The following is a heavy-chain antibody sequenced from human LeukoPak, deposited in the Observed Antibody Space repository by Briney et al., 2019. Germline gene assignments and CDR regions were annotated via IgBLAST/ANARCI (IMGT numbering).Heavy chain of an antibody. CDR3: AKGKFGDPLNY. V-gene: IGHV3-53*01. CDR1: GFTVSGNY. CDR2: VYTDGNI. Sequence: QTGRSLRLSCTASGFTVSGNYMNWVRQAPGKGLEWVSVVYTDGNIYYADSVKGRFTISKDNSKNTVDPLMNSVRAEDTALYYCAKGKFGDPLNYWGQGTLVTVSS. J-gene: IGHJ4*02. D-gene: IGHD3-10*01.